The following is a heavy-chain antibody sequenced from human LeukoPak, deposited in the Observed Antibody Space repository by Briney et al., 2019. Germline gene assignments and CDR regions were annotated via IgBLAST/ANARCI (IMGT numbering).Heavy chain of an antibody. CDR3: ARDSRHYYDSSGYYAPDY. Sequence: GGSLRLSCAASGFTFSSYEMNWVRQAPGKGLEWVSYISSSGSTIYYADSVKGRFTISRDNSKNTLYLQMNSLRAEDTAVHYCARDSRHYYDSSGYYAPDYWGQGTLVTVSS. V-gene: IGHV3-48*03. CDR1: GFTFSSYE. CDR2: ISSSGSTI. D-gene: IGHD3-22*01. J-gene: IGHJ4*02.